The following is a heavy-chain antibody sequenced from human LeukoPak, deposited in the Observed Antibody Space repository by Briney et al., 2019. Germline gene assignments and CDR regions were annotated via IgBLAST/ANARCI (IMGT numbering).Heavy chain of an antibody. CDR2: INAGNGNT. CDR1: GYTFTSYA. Sequence: ASVKVSCKASGYTFTSYAMHWVRQAPGQRLEWMGWINAGNGNTKYSQKFQGRVTITRDTSASTAYMELSSLRSEDTAVYYCARSPILLQQLNWFDPWGQGTLVTVSS. CDR3: ARSPILLQQLNWFDP. V-gene: IGHV1-3*01. D-gene: IGHD6-13*01. J-gene: IGHJ5*02.